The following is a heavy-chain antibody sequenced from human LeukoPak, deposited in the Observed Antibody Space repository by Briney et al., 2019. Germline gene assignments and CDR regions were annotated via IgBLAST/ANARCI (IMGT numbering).Heavy chain of an antibody. V-gene: IGHV1-18*01. Sequence: ASVKVSCKASGYTFTSYGISRVRQAPGQGLEWMGWISAYNGNTNYAQKLQGRVTMTTDTSTSTAYVELRSLRSDDTAVYYCARKGAATSGLDYYYMDVWGKGTTVTVSS. CDR2: ISAYNGNT. CDR3: ARKGAATSGLDYYYMDV. CDR1: GYTFTSYG. D-gene: IGHD1-26*01. J-gene: IGHJ6*03.